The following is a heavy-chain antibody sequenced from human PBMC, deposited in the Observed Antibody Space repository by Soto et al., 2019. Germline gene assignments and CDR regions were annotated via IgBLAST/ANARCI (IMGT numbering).Heavy chain of an antibody. V-gene: IGHV4-4*07. J-gene: IGHJ4*02. CDR2: FSLSGTT. CDR3: ARGMTPPGAPAWYYFDS. CDR1: GASIAGSSY. D-gene: IGHD2-8*02. Sequence: QVQLQESGPGLMKPSETLSLTCSVSGASIAGSSYWSWIRQPAGKGLEWIGRFSLSGTTNYSPSLRSRVTMSADVSKNQFSLRLTPVTAADTALYYCARGMTPPGAPAWYYFDSWGQGTLVTVSS.